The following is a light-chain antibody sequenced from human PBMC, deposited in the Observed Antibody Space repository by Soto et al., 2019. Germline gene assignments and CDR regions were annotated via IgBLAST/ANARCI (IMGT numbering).Light chain of an antibody. Sequence: ILLTQITGTLSLSPGERATLSCRASQSVGSNYLAWYQQRPGQPPNLLIFGASHRAPDIPDRFSGSGSGTDFTLTISRLEPEDFAVYYCQQYGSSIQTFGQGTKVDIK. CDR3: QQYGSSIQT. V-gene: IGKV3-20*01. J-gene: IGKJ1*01. CDR2: GAS. CDR1: QSVGSNY.